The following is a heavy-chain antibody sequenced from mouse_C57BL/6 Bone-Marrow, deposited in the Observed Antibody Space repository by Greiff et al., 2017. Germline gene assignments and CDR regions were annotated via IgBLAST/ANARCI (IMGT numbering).Heavy chain of an antibody. Sequence: EVHLVESGGGLVKPGGSLKLSCAASGFTFSSYAMSWVRQTPEKRLEWVATISDGGSYTYYPDNVKGRFTISRDNAKNNLYLQMSHLKSEDTAMYYCARDQGPYYDYDGGGYYFDYWGQGTTLTVSS. CDR3: ARDQGPYYDYDGGGYYFDY. CDR2: ISDGGSYT. V-gene: IGHV5-4*01. CDR1: GFTFSSYA. J-gene: IGHJ2*01. D-gene: IGHD2-4*01.